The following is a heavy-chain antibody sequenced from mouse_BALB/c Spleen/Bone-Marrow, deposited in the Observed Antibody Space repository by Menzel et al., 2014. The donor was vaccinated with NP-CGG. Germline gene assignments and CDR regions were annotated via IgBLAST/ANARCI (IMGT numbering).Heavy chain of an antibody. CDR2: VNPYNGGT. J-gene: IGHJ2*01. V-gene: IGHV1-19*01. D-gene: IGHD2-2*01. CDR3: ARGGYRDY. Sequence: VQLQQSGPELVKPGASVKMSCKASGYTFTDYYMDWVKQSHGESFEWIGRVNPYNGGTSYNQKFKGKATLTVDKSSTTAYMELNSLASEDSSFYYCARGGYRDYWGQGTTLTVSS. CDR1: GYTFTDYY.